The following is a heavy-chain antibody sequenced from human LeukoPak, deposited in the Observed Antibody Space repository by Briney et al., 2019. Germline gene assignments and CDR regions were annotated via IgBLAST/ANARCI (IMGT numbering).Heavy chain of an antibody. CDR1: GYTFTSYG. V-gene: IGHV1-18*01. Sequence: ASVKVSCKASGYTFTSYGISWVRQAPGQELEWMGWISGYNGNTNYAEKFQGRATMTTDTSTSTAYMEVRSLRSDDTAVYYCARVERSIAARPFDYWGQGTLVTVSS. CDR2: ISGYNGNT. J-gene: IGHJ4*02. D-gene: IGHD6-6*01. CDR3: ARVERSIAARPFDY.